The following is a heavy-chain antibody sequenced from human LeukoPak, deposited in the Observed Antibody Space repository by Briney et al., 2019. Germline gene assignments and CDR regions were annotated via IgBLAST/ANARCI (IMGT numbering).Heavy chain of an antibody. CDR1: GFTFSSYA. D-gene: IGHD1-26*01. J-gene: IGHJ4*02. CDR3: AKDPQGVWELDY. V-gene: IGHV3-23*01. CDR2: ISGSGGST. Sequence: GGSLRLSCAASGFTFSSYAVSWVRQAPGKGLEWVSAISGSGGSTYYADSVKGRFTISRDNSKNTLYLQMNSLRAEDTAVYYCAKDPQGVWELDYWGQGTLVTVSS.